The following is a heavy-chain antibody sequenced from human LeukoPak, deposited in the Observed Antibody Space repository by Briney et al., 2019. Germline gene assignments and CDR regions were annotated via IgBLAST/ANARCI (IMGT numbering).Heavy chain of an antibody. D-gene: IGHD2-15*01. CDR2: ISSSSSYI. V-gene: IGHV3-21*01. CDR1: GFTFSSYG. Sequence: GGSLRLSCAASGFTFSSYGMHWVRQAPGKGLEWVSSISSSSSYIYYADSVKGRFTISRDNAKNSLYLQMNSLRAEDTAVYYCARDLPGYCSGGSCYPDYWGQGTLVTVSS. CDR3: ARDLPGYCSGGSCYPDY. J-gene: IGHJ4*02.